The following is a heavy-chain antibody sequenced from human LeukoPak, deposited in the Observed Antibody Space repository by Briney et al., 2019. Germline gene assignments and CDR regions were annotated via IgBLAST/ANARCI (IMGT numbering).Heavy chain of an antibody. J-gene: IGHJ6*02. CDR2: IYYSGST. Sequence: SETLSLTCTVSGGSISSSSYYWGWIRQPPGKGLEWIGSIYYSGSTYYNPSLKSRVTISVDTSKNQFSLKLSSVTAADTAVYYCARVGSGYYGSGSTSYYYGMDVWGQGTTVTVSS. D-gene: IGHD3-10*01. CDR1: GGSISSSSYY. CDR3: ARVGSGYYGSGSTSYYYGMDV. V-gene: IGHV4-39*01.